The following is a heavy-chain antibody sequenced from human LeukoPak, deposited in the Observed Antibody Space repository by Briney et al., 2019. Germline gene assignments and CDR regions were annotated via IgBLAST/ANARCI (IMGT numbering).Heavy chain of an antibody. Sequence: GGSLRLSCTASGFIFSSYAMHWVRQAPGKGLEWVSGISWNSGSIGYADSVKGRFTISRDNAKNSLYLQMNSLRAEDTALYYCAKGNYDSGWYMGAFDIWGQGTMVTVSS. V-gene: IGHV3-9*01. D-gene: IGHD6-19*01. CDR1: GFIFSSYA. CDR2: ISWNSGSI. CDR3: AKGNYDSGWYMGAFDI. J-gene: IGHJ3*02.